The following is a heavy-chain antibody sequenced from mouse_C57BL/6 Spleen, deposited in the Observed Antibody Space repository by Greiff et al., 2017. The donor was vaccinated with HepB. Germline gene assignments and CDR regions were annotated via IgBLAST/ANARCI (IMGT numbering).Heavy chain of an antibody. CDR1: GYAFSSSW. CDR3: ARGGITTVVAHYAMDY. D-gene: IGHD1-1*01. CDR2: IYPGDGDT. V-gene: IGHV1-82*01. Sequence: VQLQQSGPELVKPGASVKISCKASGYAFSSSWMNWVKQRPGKGLEWIGRIYPGDGDTNYNGKFKGKATLTADKSSSTAYMQLSSLTSEDSAVYFCARGGITTVVAHYAMDYWGQGTSVTVAS. J-gene: IGHJ4*01.